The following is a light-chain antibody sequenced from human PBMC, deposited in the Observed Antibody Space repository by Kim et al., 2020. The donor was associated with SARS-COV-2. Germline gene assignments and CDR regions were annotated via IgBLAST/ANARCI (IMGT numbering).Light chain of an antibody. Sequence: SPGERATLSCRASQSVSSSYLAWYQQKPGQAPRLLIYGASSRATGIPDRCSGSGSGTDFTLTISRLEPEDFAVYYCQQYGSSLRTFGQGTKVDIK. J-gene: IGKJ1*01. V-gene: IGKV3-20*01. CDR2: GAS. CDR3: QQYGSSLRT. CDR1: QSVSSSY.